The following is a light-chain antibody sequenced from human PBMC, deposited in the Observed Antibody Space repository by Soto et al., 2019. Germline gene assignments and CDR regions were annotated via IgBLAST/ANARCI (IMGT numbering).Light chain of an antibody. CDR2: EVS. Sequence: LTQPASVSGSPGQSIAISCTGSSSDVGIYNYVSWYQQHPGKVPKLIIYEVSNRPSGVSNRFSGSKSGNTASLTISGLQAEDEADYYCSSYTTSSTRVFGNGTKGTVL. V-gene: IGLV2-14*01. CDR3: SSYTTSSTRV. J-gene: IGLJ1*01. CDR1: SSDVGIYNY.